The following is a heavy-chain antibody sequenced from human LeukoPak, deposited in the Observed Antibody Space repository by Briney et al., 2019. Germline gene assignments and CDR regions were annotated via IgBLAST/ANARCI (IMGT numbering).Heavy chain of an antibody. CDR2: ISSGGDIM. CDR3: ARDRGSHPTWELSGFDY. CDR1: GLRFSDYY. J-gene: IGHJ4*02. V-gene: IGHV3-11*04. Sequence: GGSLRLSCAASGLRFSDYYVSWIRQAPGKGLQWVSYISSGGDIMHYADSVKGRFTISRDNAKNSLYLQINSLRAEDTAVYYCARDRGSHPTWELSGFDYWGQGTLVTVSS. D-gene: IGHD1-26*01.